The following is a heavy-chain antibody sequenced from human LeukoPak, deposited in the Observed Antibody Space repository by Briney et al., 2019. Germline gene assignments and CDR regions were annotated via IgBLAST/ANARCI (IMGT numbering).Heavy chain of an antibody. V-gene: IGHV4-4*07. Sequence: SETLSLTCSISGDSIISSYFWSWIRQPAGKGLQWIGRIYSSGTTNYNPSLQSRVTMSVDTSKNQFSLKLSSVTAADTAVYYCARGSPYSSGWYDYWGQGTLVTVSS. CDR2: IYSSGTT. D-gene: IGHD6-19*01. J-gene: IGHJ4*02. CDR3: ARGSPYSSGWYDY. CDR1: GDSIISSYF.